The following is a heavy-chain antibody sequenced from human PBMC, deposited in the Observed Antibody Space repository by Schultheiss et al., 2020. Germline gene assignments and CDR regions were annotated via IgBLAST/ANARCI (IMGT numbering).Heavy chain of an antibody. Sequence: SQTLSLTCTVSGGSISSYYWSWIRQPAGKGLEWIGRIYTSGSTNYNPSLKSRVTISVDTSKNQFSLKLSSVTAADTAVYYCARQEFYDSSGYYYYGMDVWGQGTTVTVSS. CDR2: IYTSGST. CDR1: GGSISSYY. D-gene: IGHD3-22*01. J-gene: IGHJ6*02. V-gene: IGHV4-4*07. CDR3: ARQEFYDSSGYYYYGMDV.